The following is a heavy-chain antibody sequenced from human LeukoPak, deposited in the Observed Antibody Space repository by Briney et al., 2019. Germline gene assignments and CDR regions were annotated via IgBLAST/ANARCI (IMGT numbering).Heavy chain of an antibody. CDR1: GGTFSSYA. CDR2: IIPIFGTA. V-gene: IGHV1-69*05. CDR3: ARGVLGYCSGGSCFFDY. Sequence: ASVKVSCKASGGTFSSYAISWVRQAPGQGLEWMGGIIPIFGTANYAQKFQSRVTITTDESTSTAYMELSSLRSEDTAVYYCARGVLGYCSGGSCFFDYWGQGTLVTVSS. D-gene: IGHD2-15*01. J-gene: IGHJ4*02.